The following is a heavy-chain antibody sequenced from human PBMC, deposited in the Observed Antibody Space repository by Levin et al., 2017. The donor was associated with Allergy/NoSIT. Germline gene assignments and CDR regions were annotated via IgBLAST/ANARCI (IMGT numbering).Heavy chain of an antibody. CDR1: GFTFMTFD. CDR3: VRRGWNRFWGYFYGMDV. D-gene: IGHD3-16*01. Sequence: RAGGSLRLSCEASGFTFMTFDMNWVRQAPGKGLEWISNIDYSGNIINYADSVKGRFTISRDNAKKSLYLEMNSLRPDDTAVYYCVRRGWNRFWGYFYGMDVWGQGTTVTVSS. J-gene: IGHJ6*02. V-gene: IGHV3-48*03. CDR2: IDYSGNII.